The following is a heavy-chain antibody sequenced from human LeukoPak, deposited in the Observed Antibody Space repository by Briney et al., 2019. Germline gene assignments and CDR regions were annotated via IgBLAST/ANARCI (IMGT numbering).Heavy chain of an antibody. J-gene: IGHJ2*01. CDR2: INPNSGGT. CDR3: ARYSSGWYFDL. Sequence: PSVKVSRKTSGYTFTGYYMHWVRQPPAQGLEWMGWINPNSGGTNYAQKFQGRVTMTRDTSISTAYMELTRLRSDDTAGYYCARYSSGWYFDLGGRGTLVTVSS. V-gene: IGHV1-2*02. D-gene: IGHD6-19*01. CDR1: GYTFTGYY.